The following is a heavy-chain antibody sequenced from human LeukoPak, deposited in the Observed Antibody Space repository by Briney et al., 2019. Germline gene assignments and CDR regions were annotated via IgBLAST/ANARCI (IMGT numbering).Heavy chain of an antibody. CDR1: AYTSTGYY. J-gene: IGHJ5*02. Sequence: GASVKVSCKASAYTSTGYYMHWVRQAPGQGLEWMGWINPNSGGTNYAQKFQGRVTMTRDTSISTAYMELSRLRSDDTAVYYCARDYYGDYVGNWFDPWGQGTLVTVSS. V-gene: IGHV1-2*02. D-gene: IGHD4-17*01. CDR3: ARDYYGDYVGNWFDP. CDR2: INPNSGGT.